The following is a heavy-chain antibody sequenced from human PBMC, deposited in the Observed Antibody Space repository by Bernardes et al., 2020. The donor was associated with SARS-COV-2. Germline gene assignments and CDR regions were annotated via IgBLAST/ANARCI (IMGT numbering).Heavy chain of an antibody. J-gene: IGHJ4*02. CDR1: GFTFSSYG. CDR2: ISSDGGRT. Sequence: GGSLRLSCAASGFTFSSYGMHWVRQAPGKRVEFVSAISSDGGRTYHAKSVKDRFTISRDNSKNMLYLQMGSLRTEDMAVYYCARRSGGYDYWGQGTLVTVSS. V-gene: IGHV3-64*01. D-gene: IGHD1-26*01. CDR3: ARRSGGYDY.